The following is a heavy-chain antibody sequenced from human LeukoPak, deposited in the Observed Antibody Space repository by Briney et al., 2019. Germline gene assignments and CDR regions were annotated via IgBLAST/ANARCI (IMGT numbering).Heavy chain of an antibody. CDR2: ISWNSGSI. D-gene: IGHD2-15*01. CDR3: AKDSGPVVVVGDAFDI. Sequence: PGRSLRLSCAASGFTFDDYAMHWVRQAPGKGLEWVSGISWNSGSIGYADSVKGRFTISRDNAKNSLYLQMNSLRAEDTALYYCAKDSGPVVVVGDAFDIWGQGTMVTVSS. J-gene: IGHJ3*02. V-gene: IGHV3-9*01. CDR1: GFTFDDYA.